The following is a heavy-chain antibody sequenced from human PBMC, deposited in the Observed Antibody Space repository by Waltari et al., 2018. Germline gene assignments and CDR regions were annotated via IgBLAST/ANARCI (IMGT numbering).Heavy chain of an antibody. CDR2: IIPIFGTA. J-gene: IGHJ5*02. D-gene: IGHD6-13*01. V-gene: IGHV1-69*05. Sequence: QVQLVQSGAEVKKPGSSVKVSCKASGGTFSSHAISWVRPAPGQGLEWMGGIIPIFGTANYAQKFQGRVTITTDESTSTAYMELSSLRSEDTAVYYCARGGSSSWFGWFDPWGQGTLVTVSS. CDR3: ARGGSSSWFGWFDP. CDR1: GGTFSSHA.